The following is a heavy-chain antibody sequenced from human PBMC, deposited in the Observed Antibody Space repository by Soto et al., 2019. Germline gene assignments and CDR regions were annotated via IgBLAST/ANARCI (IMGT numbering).Heavy chain of an antibody. CDR3: ARYSGWPTIDS. V-gene: IGHV3-48*03. D-gene: IGHD6-19*01. CDR1: GFTFSSFA. J-gene: IGHJ4*02. CDR2: IDNSGSIM. Sequence: GGSLRLSCATSGFTFSSFAMNWVRQVPGRQLQWVAYIDNSGSIMYYANFVKGRFTISRDDAKNSLSLQMNNLRAGDTAIHFCARYSGWPTIDSWGQGTLVTVSS.